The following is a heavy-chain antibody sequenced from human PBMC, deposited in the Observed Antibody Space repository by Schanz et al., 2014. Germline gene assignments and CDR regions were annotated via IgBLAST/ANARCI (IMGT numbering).Heavy chain of an antibody. CDR3: ARDLLVSHYDFWSGNDY. D-gene: IGHD3-3*01. CDR2: ISGSGGST. J-gene: IGHJ4*02. CDR1: GFTFSSYA. V-gene: IGHV3-23*01. Sequence: EVQLLESGGGLVQPGGSLRLSCVASGFTFSSYAMSWVRQAPGKGLEWVSGISGSGGSTYDADSVKGRFTISRDNSKNTLYLQMNSLRADDTAVYYCARDLLVSHYDFWSGNDYWGQGTLVTGSS.